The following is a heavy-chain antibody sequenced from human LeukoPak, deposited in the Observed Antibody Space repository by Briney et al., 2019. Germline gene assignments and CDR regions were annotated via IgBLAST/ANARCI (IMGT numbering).Heavy chain of an antibody. D-gene: IGHD3-22*01. V-gene: IGHV3-33*01. CDR2: IWYDGSNK. Sequence: HPGGSLRLSCAASGFTFSTYGMHWVRQAPGKGLEWVAVIWYDGSNKYYADSVKGRFTISRDNSKNTLYLQMNSLRAEDTAVYYCARGSGFYSDSSGYFDYWGQGTLVTVSS. CDR3: ARGSGFYSDSSGYFDY. J-gene: IGHJ4*02. CDR1: GFTFSTYG.